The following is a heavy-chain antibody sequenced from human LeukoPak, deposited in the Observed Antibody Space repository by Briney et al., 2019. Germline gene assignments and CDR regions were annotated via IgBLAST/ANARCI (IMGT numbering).Heavy chain of an antibody. D-gene: IGHD2-15*01. CDR2: ISRNGGST. J-gene: IGHJ4*02. CDR1: GFTFSTYG. V-gene: IGHV3-64D*09. CDR3: VKVAHCSGGSCYLWAASDH. Sequence: GGSLRLSCSASGFTFSTYGFHWVRQAPGKGLEYVSAISRNGGSTNYADSVEGRFTISRENSKNTLFLQMNSLRLEDTAIYHCVKVAHCSGGSCYLWAASDHWGQGALVTVSS.